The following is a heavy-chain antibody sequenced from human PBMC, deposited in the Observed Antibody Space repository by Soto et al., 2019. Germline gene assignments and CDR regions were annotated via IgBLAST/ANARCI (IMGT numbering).Heavy chain of an antibody. J-gene: IGHJ4*02. Sequence: GGSLRLSCAASGFTFSTYDMNWVRQAPGKGLEWVSHISGTGGNTRHADSVKGRFSISRDNSKNTLYLQMNSLRVEDTAVYFCANGGTFRPFDYWGQGTLVTVS. D-gene: IGHD3-16*02. CDR3: ANGGTFRPFDY. CDR2: ISGTGGNT. CDR1: GFTFSTYD. V-gene: IGHV3-23*01.